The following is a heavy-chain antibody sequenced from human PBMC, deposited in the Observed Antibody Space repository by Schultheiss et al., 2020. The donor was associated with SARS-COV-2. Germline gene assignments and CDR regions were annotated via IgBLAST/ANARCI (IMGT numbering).Heavy chain of an antibody. CDR1: GFTFSSYA. CDR3: ARDGTAMASYYMDV. CDR2: ISYDGSNK. J-gene: IGHJ6*03. Sequence: GESLKISCAASGFTFSSYAMHWVRQAPGKGLEWVAVISYDGSNKYYADSVKGRFTISRDNSKNTLYLQMNSLRAEDTAVYYCARDGTAMASYYMDVWGKGTTVTVSS. D-gene: IGHD5-18*01. V-gene: IGHV3-30*07.